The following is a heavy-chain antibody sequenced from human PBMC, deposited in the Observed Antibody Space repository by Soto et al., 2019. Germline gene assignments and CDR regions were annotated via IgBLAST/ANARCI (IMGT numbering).Heavy chain of an antibody. CDR2: IAVGSGYT. J-gene: IGHJ4*02. V-gene: IGHV1-58*01. D-gene: IGHD2-8*01. CDR3: AADATAWQQMVPSDY. CDR1: GFTFTSSA. Sequence: QMQLEQSGPEVKKPGTSVKVSCKASGFTFTSSAFQWVRQARGQRLAWIGWIAVGSGYTNYAQRFQYRVTLTRDMSTATTYMELSRLTSEDTAIYYCAADATAWQQMVPSDYWGQGTLVTVSS.